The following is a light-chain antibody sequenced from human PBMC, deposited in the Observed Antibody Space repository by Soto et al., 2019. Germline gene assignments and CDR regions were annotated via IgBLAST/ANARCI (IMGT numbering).Light chain of an antibody. Sequence: QPVLTQPASVSGSPGQSITISCTGTSSDVGNYNLVSWYQQHPGKAPKLMIYEVSKRPSGVSNRFSGSKSGNTASLTISGLQAEDEADYYCCSYTGRSTWVFGGGTKLTVL. CDR2: EVS. J-gene: IGLJ3*02. V-gene: IGLV2-23*02. CDR1: SSDVGNYNL. CDR3: CSYTGRSTWV.